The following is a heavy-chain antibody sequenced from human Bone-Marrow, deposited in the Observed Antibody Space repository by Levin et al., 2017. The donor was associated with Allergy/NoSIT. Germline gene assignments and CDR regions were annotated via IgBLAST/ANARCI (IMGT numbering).Heavy chain of an antibody. J-gene: IGHJ5*01. V-gene: IGHV3-33*01. D-gene: IGHD3-16*01. CDR2: IWYDGSNT. CDR1: GFTFTNYG. CDR3: ASAYSYGWFDY. Sequence: GGSLRLSCLASGFTFTNYGMHWVRQAPGKGLEWVAVIWYDGSNTYYGDSVKGRFTISRDDSKNTLYLQMNSLRAEDTAVYYWASAYSYGWFDYWGQGTLVTVSS.